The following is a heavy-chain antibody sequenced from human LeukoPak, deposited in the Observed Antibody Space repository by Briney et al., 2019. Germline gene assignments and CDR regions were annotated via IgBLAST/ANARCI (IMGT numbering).Heavy chain of an antibody. V-gene: IGHV4-59*01. Sequence: SETLSLTCTVSGGSISSYYWSWIRQPPGKGLEWIGYIYYSGSTNYNPSLKSRVTISVDTSKNQFSLKLSSVTAADTAVYYCARGGGCGWFFRAVLYFDYWGQGTLVTVSS. CDR1: GGSISSYY. J-gene: IGHJ4*02. CDR3: ARGGGCGWFFRAVLYFDY. CDR2: IYYSGST. D-gene: IGHD6-19*01.